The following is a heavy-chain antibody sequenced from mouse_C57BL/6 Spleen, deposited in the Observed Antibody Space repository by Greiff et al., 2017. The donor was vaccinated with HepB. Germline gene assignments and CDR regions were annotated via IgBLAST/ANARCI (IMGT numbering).Heavy chain of an antibody. V-gene: IGHV1-52*01. CDR2: IDPSDSET. Sequence: QQSCKASGYTFTSYWMHWVKQRPIQGLEWIGNIDPSDSETHYNQKFKDKATLTVDKSSSTAYMQLSSLTSEDSAVYYCARSGAFYGSSYDYFDYWGQGTTLTVSS. J-gene: IGHJ2*01. CDR1: GYTFTSYW. CDR3: ARSGAFYGSSYDYFDY. D-gene: IGHD1-1*01.